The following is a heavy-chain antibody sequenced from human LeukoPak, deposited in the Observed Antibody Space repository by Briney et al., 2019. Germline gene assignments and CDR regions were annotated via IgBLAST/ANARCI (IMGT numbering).Heavy chain of an antibody. D-gene: IGHD6-13*01. J-gene: IGHJ3*02. V-gene: IGHV4-61*01. CDR2: IYYSGST. CDR3: GSSSSWMSAFDI. CDR1: GGSISSSSYY. Sequence: PSETLSLTCTVSGGSISSSSYYWSWIRQPPGKGLEWIGYIYYSGSTNYNPSLKSRVTISVDTSKNQFSLKLSSVTAADTAVYYCGSSSSWMSAFDIWGQGTMVTVSS.